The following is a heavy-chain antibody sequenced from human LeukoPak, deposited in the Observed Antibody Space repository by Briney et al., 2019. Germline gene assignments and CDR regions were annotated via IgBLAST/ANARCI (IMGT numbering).Heavy chain of an antibody. Sequence: GGSLRLSCAASGFTFSIYSVTWVRQAPGRGLEWVVSIISTSSYIYYAHSVRGRFTISRDNAQYLAYLQMNSLRAEETAVYYCARLDRADYSTSPVPYYNYYTNAWDKGTTVIVSS. D-gene: IGHD6-13*01. V-gene: IGHV3-21*06. CDR2: IISTSSYI. CDR1: GFTFSIYS. CDR3: ARLDRADYSTSPVPYYNYYTNA. J-gene: IGHJ6*03.